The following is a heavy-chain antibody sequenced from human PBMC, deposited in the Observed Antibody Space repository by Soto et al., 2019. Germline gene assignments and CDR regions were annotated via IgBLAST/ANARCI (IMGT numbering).Heavy chain of an antibody. Sequence: GGSLRLSCAASGFTFSSYWMSWVRQAPGKGLEWVANIKQDVSEKYYVDSVKGRFTISRDNAKNSLYLQMNSLRAEDTAVYYCARPPPGYSSSSDYWGQGTLVTVSS. J-gene: IGHJ4*02. CDR2: IKQDVSEK. CDR1: GFTFSSYW. CDR3: ARPPPGYSSSSDY. D-gene: IGHD6-13*01. V-gene: IGHV3-7*03.